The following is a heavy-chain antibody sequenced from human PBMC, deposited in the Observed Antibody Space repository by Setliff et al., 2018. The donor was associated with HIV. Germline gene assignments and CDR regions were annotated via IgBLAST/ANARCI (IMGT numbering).Heavy chain of an antibody. CDR2: IDPTGTYT. J-gene: IGHJ3*01. CDR3: AKDYRGTLPEAFDV. D-gene: IGHD1-26*01. V-gene: IGHV3-23*05. Sequence: GGSLRLSCAASGLTLSTYSMSWVRQAPGKGLEWVSAIDPTGTYTYYADAVKGRFTISRDNFRNTLSLQMNSLTAEDSAIYYCAKDYRGTLPEAFDVWGQGTMVTVSS. CDR1: GLTLSTYS.